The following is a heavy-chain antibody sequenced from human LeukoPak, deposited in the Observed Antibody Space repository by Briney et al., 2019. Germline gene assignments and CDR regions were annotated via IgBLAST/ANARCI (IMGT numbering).Heavy chain of an antibody. CDR1: GGTFSSYA. V-gene: IGHV1-69*05. J-gene: IGHJ3*02. Sequence: SVKVSCKASGGTFSSYAISWVRQAPGQGLEWMGGIIPIFGTANYAQKFQGRVTITTDESTSTAYMELSSLRSEDTAVYYCARGLQNYGGIEGDVFDIWGQGTMVTVSS. CDR3: ARGLQNYGGIEGDVFDI. D-gene: IGHD2-21*01. CDR2: IIPIFGTA.